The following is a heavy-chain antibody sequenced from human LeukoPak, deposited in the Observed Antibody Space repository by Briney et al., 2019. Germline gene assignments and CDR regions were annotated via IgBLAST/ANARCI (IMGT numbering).Heavy chain of an antibody. CDR2: IYHSGST. D-gene: IGHD3-9*01. V-gene: IGHV4-4*02. J-gene: IGHJ6*04. Sequence: SGTLSLTCAVSGGSISSSNWWSWVGQPPGKGLEWIGEIYHSGSTNYNPSLKRRDSISVDKSKNQRSLKLSSATAADTAVYYCAIDLDFDWLDLYYYYGVDVWGKGTTVTVSS. CDR1: GGSISSSNW. CDR3: AIDLDFDWLDLYYYYGVDV.